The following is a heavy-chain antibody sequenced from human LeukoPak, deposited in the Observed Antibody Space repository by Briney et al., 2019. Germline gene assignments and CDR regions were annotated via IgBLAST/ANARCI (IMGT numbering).Heavy chain of an antibody. J-gene: IGHJ4*02. CDR2: ISADAGST. D-gene: IGHD5-18*01. CDR3: TKGSGFSYGSSRFDS. V-gene: IGHV3-23*01. Sequence: GGSLRLSCAASGFSFGNYAMKWVRQAPGKGLEWVSSISADAGSTYYADSVRGRFTISRDNSKNTLKLQMNSLRAEDTAIYYCTKGSGFSYGSSRFDSWGQGTLVTVSS. CDR1: GFSFGNYA.